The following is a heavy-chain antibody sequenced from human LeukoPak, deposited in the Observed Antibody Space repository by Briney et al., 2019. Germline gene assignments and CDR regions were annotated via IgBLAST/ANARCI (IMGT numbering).Heavy chain of an antibody. D-gene: IGHD3-22*01. V-gene: IGHV3-23*01. CDR2: ISPNSDRT. Sequence: GGSLTLSCAASGFTFGSYAMSWVRQAAGKGLEWVSFISPNSDRTLKGGSVECVFTITRDNPRNTLYVQMNSLRDYDTAGYYCAIIHGYDGGSGYWVQWGQGTLVTVSS. CDR3: AIIHGYDGGSGYWVQ. J-gene: IGHJ4*02. CDR1: GFTFGSYA.